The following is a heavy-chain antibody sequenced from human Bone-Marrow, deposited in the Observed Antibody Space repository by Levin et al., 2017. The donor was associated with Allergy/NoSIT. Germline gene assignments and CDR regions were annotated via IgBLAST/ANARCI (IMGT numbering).Heavy chain of an antibody. CDR2: ISYDGRKK. CDR1: GFTFGSCA. CDR3: AKGEGSWYYDSTSYYVD. J-gene: IGHJ1*01. V-gene: IGHV3-30*18. Sequence: GGSLRLSCAASGFTFGSCAMHWVRQAPGKGLEWVAVISYDGRKKYFEDSVKGRFTISRHNLKNTLYLEMNSLRAEDTAVYYCAKGEGSWYYDSTSYYVDWGQGTLVTVSS. D-gene: IGHD3-16*01.